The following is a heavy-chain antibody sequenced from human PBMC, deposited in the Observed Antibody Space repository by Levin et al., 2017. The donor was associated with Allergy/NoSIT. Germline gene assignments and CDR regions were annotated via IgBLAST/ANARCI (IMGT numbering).Heavy chain of an antibody. CDR3: ARRCIEGVSYTTRDYVYYGMDV. Sequence: SQTLSLTCSVSGYSMSSDSYYWGWIRQAPGKGLEWIGSIFYSGGTYYNPSLKSRVTISVDTSKISLKMRSLTAADSGVYYCARRCIEGVSYTTRDYVYYGMDVWGQGTTVTVSS. V-gene: IGHV4-39*01. D-gene: IGHD3-16*02. J-gene: IGHJ6*02. CDR1: GYSMSSDSYY. CDR2: IFYSGGT.